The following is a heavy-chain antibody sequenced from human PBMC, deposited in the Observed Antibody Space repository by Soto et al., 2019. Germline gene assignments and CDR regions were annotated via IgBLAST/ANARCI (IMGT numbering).Heavy chain of an antibody. D-gene: IGHD3-3*01. J-gene: IGHJ4*02. CDR2: ISSSGSTI. Sequence: GGSLRLSCAASGFTFSSYEMNWVRQAPGKGLEWVSYISSSGSTIYYADSVKGRFSISIHNATNSLYLQLHSLSSEHTAPYYCATNIHHYFSSDYLDYWGQGTLVTVSS. CDR3: ATNIHHYFSSDYLDY. V-gene: IGHV3-48*03. CDR1: GFTFSSYE.